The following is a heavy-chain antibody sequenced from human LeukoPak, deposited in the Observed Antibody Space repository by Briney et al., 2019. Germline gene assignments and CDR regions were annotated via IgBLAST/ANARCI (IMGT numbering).Heavy chain of an antibody. CDR3: AKSREYYYDSSGYYPFDY. CDR2: ISGSGGST. V-gene: IGHV3-23*01. CDR1: GFTFSSYA. D-gene: IGHD3-22*01. Sequence: GGSLRLSCAASGFTFSSYAMSWVRQAPGKGLEWVSAISGSGGSTYYADSVKGRFTISRDNSKNTLYLQMNSLRAEDTAVYSCAKSREYYYDSSGYYPFDYWGQGTLVTVSS. J-gene: IGHJ4*02.